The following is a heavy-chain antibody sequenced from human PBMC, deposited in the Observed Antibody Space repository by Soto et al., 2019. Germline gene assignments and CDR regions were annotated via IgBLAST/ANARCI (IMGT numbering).Heavy chain of an antibody. CDR3: ARGAKLGYCSSTSCQSYGMDV. J-gene: IGHJ6*02. D-gene: IGHD2-2*01. V-gene: IGHV5-51*03. CDR1: GYNFNIYW. CDR2: MYPDDSEI. Sequence: EVQLVQSGAEVKKPGESLKISCKPSGYNFNIYWIAWVRQMSGKGLEWMGIMYPDDSEIRYSPSFQGQVTISADKSIXXAXLXXSSVKASDTAIYYCARGAKLGYCSSTSCQSYGMDVWGQGTTVTVSS.